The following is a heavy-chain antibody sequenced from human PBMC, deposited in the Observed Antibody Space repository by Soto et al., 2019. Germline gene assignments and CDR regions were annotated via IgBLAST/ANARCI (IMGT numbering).Heavy chain of an antibody. CDR2: ISGSGGST. J-gene: IGHJ4*02. D-gene: IGHD6-19*01. Sequence: EVQLLESGGGLVQPGGSLRLSCAASGFTFSSYAMSWVRQAPGKGLEWVSAISGSGGSTYYADSVKGRFTISRDNSKNTLYLQMNGLRAEDTAVYYCAKDRPLSGWYSFGSDFDYWGQGTLVTVSS. CDR1: GFTFSSYA. V-gene: IGHV3-23*01. CDR3: AKDRPLSGWYSFGSDFDY.